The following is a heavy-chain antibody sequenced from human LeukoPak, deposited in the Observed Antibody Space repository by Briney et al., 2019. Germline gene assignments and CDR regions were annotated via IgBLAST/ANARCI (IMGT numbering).Heavy chain of an antibody. CDR3: ARRFCTSTTCYVGFDP. V-gene: IGHV4-39*07. CDR1: GGSISRTSYF. J-gene: IGHJ5*02. CDR2: IYDRGST. D-gene: IGHD2-2*01. Sequence: SETLSLTCIVSGGSISRTSYFWGWIRQPPGKGLEWIGSIYDRGSTYYNPSLKTRVTISLETSKSHFSLKLTSVTAADTAMHYCARRFCTSTTCYVGFDPWGQGILVTVSS.